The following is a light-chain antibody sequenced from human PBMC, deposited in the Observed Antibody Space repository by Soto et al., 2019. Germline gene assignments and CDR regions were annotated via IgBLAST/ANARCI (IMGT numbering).Light chain of an antibody. CDR3: GADLGGGSNFVYV. CDR1: SGYSNYK. J-gene: IGLJ1*01. V-gene: IGLV9-49*01. CDR2: VGTGGIVG. Sequence: QPVLTQPPSASASLGASVTLTCTLSSGYSNYKVDWYQQRPGKGPRFVMRVGTGGIVGSKGDGIPDRFSVLGSGLNRYLTINNIQEEDEGDYYCGADLGGGSNFVYVFGTGTKVTVL.